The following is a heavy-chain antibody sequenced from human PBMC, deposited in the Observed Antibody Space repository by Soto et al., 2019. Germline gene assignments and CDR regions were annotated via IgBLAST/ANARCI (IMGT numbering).Heavy chain of an antibody. CDR2: INAGNGNT. Sequence: ASVKVSCKASGYTFTSYAMHWVRQAPGQRLEWMGWINAGNGNTKYSQKFQGRVTITRDTSASTAYMELSSLRSEDTAVYYWARATGSYYYYGMDGWGQGTTVTVAS. CDR1: GYTFTSYA. D-gene: IGHD1-1*01. V-gene: IGHV1-3*01. CDR3: ARATGSYYYYGMDG. J-gene: IGHJ6*02.